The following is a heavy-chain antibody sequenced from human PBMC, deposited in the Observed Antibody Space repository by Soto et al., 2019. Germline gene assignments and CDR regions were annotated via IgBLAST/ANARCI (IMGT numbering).Heavy chain of an antibody. D-gene: IGHD2-15*01. CDR3: ARGAADIVVVVAAASVWFDP. Sequence: LSLTCAVYGGSFSGYYWSWIRQPPGKGLEWIGEINHSGSTNYNPSLKSRVTISVDTSKNQFSLKLSSVTAADTAVYYCARGAADIVVVVAAASVWFDPWGQGTLVTVSS. CDR1: GGSFSGYY. J-gene: IGHJ5*02. CDR2: INHSGST. V-gene: IGHV4-34*01.